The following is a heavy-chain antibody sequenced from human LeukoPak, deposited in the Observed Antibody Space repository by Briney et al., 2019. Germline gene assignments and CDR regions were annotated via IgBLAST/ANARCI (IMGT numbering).Heavy chain of an antibody. CDR1: GGTFSSYT. V-gene: IGHV1-69*02. J-gene: IGHJ4*02. CDR3: ARGPSTYYGSGSFYFDY. Sequence: SVKVSCKASGGTFSSYTISWVRQAPGQGLEWLGRIIPILGIANYAQKFQGRVTITADKSTSTAYMELSSLRSEDTAVYYCARGPSTYYGSGSFYFDYWGQGTLVTVSS. CDR2: IIPILGIA. D-gene: IGHD3-10*01.